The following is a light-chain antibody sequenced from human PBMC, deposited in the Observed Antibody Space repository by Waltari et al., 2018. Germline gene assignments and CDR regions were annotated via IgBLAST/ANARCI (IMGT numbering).Light chain of an antibody. CDR2: DTS. Sequence: EIVLTQSPGTLSLAAGERATLSCRASESVFNYFAWYQQKPGQSPRLLIYDTSKRATGIPARFSGSGYGTDFTLTINNLEAEDFALYYCQQGSILPLTFGGGTKVEIK. J-gene: IGKJ4*01. V-gene: IGKV3-11*01. CDR1: ESVFNY. CDR3: QQGSILPLT.